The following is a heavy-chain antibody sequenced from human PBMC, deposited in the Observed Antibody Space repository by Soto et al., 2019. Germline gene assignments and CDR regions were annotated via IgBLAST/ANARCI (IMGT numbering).Heavy chain of an antibody. V-gene: IGHV1-69*13. Sequence: SVKVSCKASGGTFSSYAISWVRQAPGQGLEWMGGIIPIFGTANYAQKFQGRVTITADESTSTAYMELSSLRSEDTAVYYCESHRDSSSNGMDVWGQGTTVTVSS. D-gene: IGHD6-6*01. J-gene: IGHJ6*02. CDR1: GGTFSSYA. CDR3: ESHRDSSSNGMDV. CDR2: IIPIFGTA.